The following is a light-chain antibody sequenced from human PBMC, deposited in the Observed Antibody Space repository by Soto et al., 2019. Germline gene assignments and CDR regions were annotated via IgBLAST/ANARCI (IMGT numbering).Light chain of an antibody. CDR3: QQYSKWPIT. CDR1: QRVGIN. Sequence: IVMTQSAATLSVSPGETATLSCRASQRVGINLAWYQQKPGQAPRLLIYSASTRASGIPDRFSGSGSGTEFTLTITSLQSEDFAVYHCQQYSKWPITFGQGTRLEIK. J-gene: IGKJ5*01. V-gene: IGKV3-15*01. CDR2: SAS.